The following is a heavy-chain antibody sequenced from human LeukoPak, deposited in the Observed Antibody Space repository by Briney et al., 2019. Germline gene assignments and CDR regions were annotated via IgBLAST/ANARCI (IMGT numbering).Heavy chain of an antibody. V-gene: IGHV3-9*03. CDR3: AKDMGEMATPGSYFDY. CDR2: LSWNGATV. CDR1: GFTFDDYA. J-gene: IGHJ4*02. D-gene: IGHD5-24*01. Sequence: GRSLRLSCAASGFTFDDYAMHWVRQAPGKGLEWVSGLSWNGATVGYADSVKGRFTISRDNTKNSLYLQMNSLRAEDMALYYCAKDMGEMATPGSYFDYWGQGTLVTVSS.